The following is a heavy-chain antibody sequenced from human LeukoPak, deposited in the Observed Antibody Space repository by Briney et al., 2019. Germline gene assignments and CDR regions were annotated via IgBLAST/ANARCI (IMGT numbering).Heavy chain of an antibody. CDR2: IYYSGRT. J-gene: IGHJ4*02. CDR3: AREWLSQESFDF. Sequence: SETLSLTCAVYGGSLSGYYWSWIRQPPGEGLEWIGYIYYSGRTYYNPSLKSRVTISVDTSENQFSLKLSSVTAADTAVYYCAREWLSQESFDFWGQGTLVTVSS. D-gene: IGHD3-22*01. CDR1: GGSLSGYY. V-gene: IGHV4-30-4*08.